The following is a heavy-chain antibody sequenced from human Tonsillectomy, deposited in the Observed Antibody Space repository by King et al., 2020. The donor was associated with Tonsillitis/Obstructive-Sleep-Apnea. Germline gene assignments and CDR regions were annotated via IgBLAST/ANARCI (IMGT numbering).Heavy chain of an antibody. J-gene: IGHJ5*02. Sequence: QLQESGPGLVKPSETLSLTCTVSGGSISSSSYYWGWIRQPPGKGLEWIGSIYYSGSTYYNPSLKSRVTISVDTSKNQFSLKLSSVTAADTAGYYCATVKRHSNSYYGASYWFDRWGQGTLVTVS. CDR1: GGSISSSSYY. V-gene: IGHV4-39*01. CDR3: ATVKRHSNSYYGASYWFDR. CDR2: IYYSGST. D-gene: IGHD4-11*01.